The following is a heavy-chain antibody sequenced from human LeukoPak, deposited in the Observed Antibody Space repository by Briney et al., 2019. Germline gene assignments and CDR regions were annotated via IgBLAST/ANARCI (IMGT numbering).Heavy chain of an antibody. V-gene: IGHV5-51*01. D-gene: IGHD3-22*01. CDR1: GYSFTSYW. J-gene: IGHJ4*02. CDR3: ARTYYYGSSGYYYPFDY. CDR2: IYPGDSGT. Sequence: GESLKISCKGSGYSFTSYWIGWVRQMPGKGLEWMGIIYPGDSGTRYSPSFQGQVTISADKSISTAYLQWSSLKASDTAMYYCARTYYYGSSGYYYPFDYWGQGTLVTVPS.